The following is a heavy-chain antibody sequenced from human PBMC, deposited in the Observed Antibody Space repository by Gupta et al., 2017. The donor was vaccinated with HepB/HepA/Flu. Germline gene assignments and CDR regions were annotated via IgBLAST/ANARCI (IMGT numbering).Heavy chain of an antibody. J-gene: IGHJ4*02. V-gene: IGHV3-23*01. CDR3: AKDMQDDILTGYYLVQPGLFDY. CDR1: GFTFSSYA. Sequence: EVQLLESGGGLVQPGGSLILSGAASGFTFSSYAMRWFRQTPGKGLAWVSAISGSGGSTYYADSVKGRFTISRDNSKNTLYLQMNSLRAEDTAVYYCAKDMQDDILTGYYLVQPGLFDYWGQGTLVTVSS. CDR2: ISGSGGST. D-gene: IGHD3-9*01.